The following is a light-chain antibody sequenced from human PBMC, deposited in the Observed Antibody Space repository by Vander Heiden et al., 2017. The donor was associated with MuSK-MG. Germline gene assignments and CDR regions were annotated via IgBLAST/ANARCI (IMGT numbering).Light chain of an antibody. CDR2: AAS. V-gene: IGKV1-39*01. J-gene: IGKJ1*01. CDR1: QSISSY. CDR3: QQSDSTPRT. Sequence: DIQMTQSPSSLSASVGDRVTITCRASQSISSYLNWYQQKPGTAPKLLIFAASSLQSGVPSRFSGRGSGTDFTLSGSGSGTDFTLTISSLQPEDFATYYCQQSDSTPRTFGQGTKVEIK.